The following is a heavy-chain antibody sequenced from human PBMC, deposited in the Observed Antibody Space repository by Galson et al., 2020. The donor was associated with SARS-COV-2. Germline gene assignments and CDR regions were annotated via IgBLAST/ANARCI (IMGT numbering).Heavy chain of an antibody. CDR1: GFPFSSYS. D-gene: IGHD2-21*02. J-gene: IGHJ6*02. CDR2: ISSSSSPI. V-gene: IGHV3-48*04. CDR3: ARDTAPGDGDYYYGMDV. Sequence: AGSLRLSCAASGFPFSSYSMNWVRQAPGKGLEWVSYISSSSSPIYYADSVKGRFTISRDNAKNSLYLQMNSLRAEDTAVYYCARDTAPGDGDYYYGMDVWGQGTTVTVSS.